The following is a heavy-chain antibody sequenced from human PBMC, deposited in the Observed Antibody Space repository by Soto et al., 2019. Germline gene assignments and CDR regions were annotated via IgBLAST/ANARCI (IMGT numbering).Heavy chain of an antibody. CDR2: IIPIFGTA. Sequence: SVKVSCKASGGTFSSYAISWVRQAPGQGLEWMGGIIPIFGTANYAQKFQGRVTITADKSTSTAYMELSSLRSEDTAVYYCAKATATGGGAFEIYGQGTKVTVS. V-gene: IGHV1-69*06. CDR3: AKATATGGGAFEI. J-gene: IGHJ3*02. CDR1: GGTFSSYA. D-gene: IGHD2-8*02.